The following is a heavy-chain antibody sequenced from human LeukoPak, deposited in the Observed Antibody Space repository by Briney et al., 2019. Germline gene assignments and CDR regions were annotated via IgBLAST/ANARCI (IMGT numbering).Heavy chain of an antibody. CDR1: GFTFSSYD. CDR3: AKDILAVAETVNYFDY. J-gene: IGHJ4*02. CDR2: IGTAGDT. Sequence: GGSLRLSCAASGFTFSSYDMHWVRQATGKGLEWVSAIGTAGDTYYPGSVKGRFTISRDNAKNSLYLQMNSLRAEDTALYYCAKDILAVAETVNYFDYWGQGTLVTVSS. V-gene: IGHV3-13*01. D-gene: IGHD6-19*01.